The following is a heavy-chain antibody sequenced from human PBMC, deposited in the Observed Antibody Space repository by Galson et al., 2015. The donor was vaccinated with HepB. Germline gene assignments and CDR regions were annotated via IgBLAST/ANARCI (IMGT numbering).Heavy chain of an antibody. CDR2: ISGSGDNT. CDR1: GFTFSSYA. Sequence: SLRLSCAASGFTFSSYAMSWVRQAPGKGLEWVSGISGSGDNTYYADSVKGRFAIARDNSKNTLYLQLNSLRAEDTALYYCATLIRGIGYYIVTPYFDYWGQGTLVTVSS. D-gene: IGHD3-3*01. V-gene: IGHV3-23*01. CDR3: ATLIRGIGYYIVTPYFDY. J-gene: IGHJ4*02.